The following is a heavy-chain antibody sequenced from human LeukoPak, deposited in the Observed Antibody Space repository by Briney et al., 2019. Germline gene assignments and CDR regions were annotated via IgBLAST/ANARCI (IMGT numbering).Heavy chain of an antibody. J-gene: IGHJ6*03. Sequence: ASVKVCCKASGYTFTSYYMHWGRQAPGQGREWRGVINPSVGSTGYEQKFQGRGTMTRDMSTSTVYMELSSLRSEDTAVYYCARHRFVVVPAAGYYYYYMDVWGKGTTVTVSS. CDR1: GYTFTSYY. V-gene: IGHV1-46*01. D-gene: IGHD2-2*01. CDR2: INPSVGST. CDR3: ARHRFVVVPAAGYYYYYMDV.